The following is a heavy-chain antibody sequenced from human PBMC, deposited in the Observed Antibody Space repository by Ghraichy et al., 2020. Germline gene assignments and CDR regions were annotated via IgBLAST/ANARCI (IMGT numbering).Heavy chain of an antibody. J-gene: IGHJ5*02. Sequence: SETLSLTCTVSGGSISRYYWSWIRQPAGKGLEWIGRISTSGSTNYNPSLKSRVTMSVDTSKNQLSLKLSSVTAADTAVYYCARDVISYSWFDPWGQGTLVTVSS. CDR1: GGSISRYY. CDR3: ARDVISYSWFDP. D-gene: IGHD2-21*01. CDR2: ISTSGST. V-gene: IGHV4-4*07.